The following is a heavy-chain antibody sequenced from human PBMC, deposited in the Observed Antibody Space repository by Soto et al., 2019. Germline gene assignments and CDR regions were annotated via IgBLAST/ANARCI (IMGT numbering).Heavy chain of an antibody. D-gene: IGHD3-22*01. CDR1: GVSFSRYW. Sequence: GGSLRLSCAASGVSFSRYWMSWVRQAPGKGLEWVANIKQDGSEKYYVDSVKGRFTISRDDAKNFLYLQMNSLRAEDTAVYYCARDPFYYDSSGYPDYWGQGTLVTVSS. V-gene: IGHV3-7*05. CDR3: ARDPFYYDSSGYPDY. J-gene: IGHJ4*02. CDR2: IKQDGSEK.